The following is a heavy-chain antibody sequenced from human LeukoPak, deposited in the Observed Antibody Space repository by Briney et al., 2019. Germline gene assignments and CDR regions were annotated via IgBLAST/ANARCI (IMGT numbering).Heavy chain of an antibody. CDR2: ISWNSGSI. Sequence: PGGSLRLSCAASGFTFDDYAMHWVRQAPGKGLEWVSGISWNSGSIGYADSVKGRFTISRDNAKNSLYLQMNSLRAEDTALYYCAKDMGLDYGDYVLQDYYYYGMDVWGQGTTVTVSS. CDR3: AKDMGLDYGDYVLQDYYYYGMDV. V-gene: IGHV3-9*01. J-gene: IGHJ6*02. D-gene: IGHD4-17*01. CDR1: GFTFDDYA.